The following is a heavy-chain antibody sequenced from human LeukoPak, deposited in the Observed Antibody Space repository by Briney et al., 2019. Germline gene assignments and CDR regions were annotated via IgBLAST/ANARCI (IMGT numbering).Heavy chain of an antibody. CDR1: GFTFSSYW. V-gene: IGHV3-74*01. CDR3: ASCTCYDFWSATDYYMDV. CDR2: INTDGSST. Sequence: GGSLRLSCAASGFTFSSYWMHWVRQAPGKGLVWVSRINTDGSSTSYADSVKGRFTISRDNAKNTLYLQMNSLRAEDTAVYYCASCTCYDFWSATDYYMDVWGKGTTVTVSS. D-gene: IGHD3-3*01. J-gene: IGHJ6*03.